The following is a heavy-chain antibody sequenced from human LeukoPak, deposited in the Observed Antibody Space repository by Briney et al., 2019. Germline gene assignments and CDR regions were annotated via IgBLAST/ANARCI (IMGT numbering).Heavy chain of an antibody. D-gene: IGHD3-3*02. Sequence: PGGSLRLSCAASGFTFSDYYMSWIRQAPGKGLEWISFISSSSSYTNYADSVKGRFTISRDNAKNSLYLQMNSLRAEDTAVYYCARTLADAFDIWGQGTMVTVSS. CDR2: ISSSSSYT. J-gene: IGHJ3*02. CDR3: ARTLADAFDI. CDR1: GFTFSDYY. V-gene: IGHV3-11*06.